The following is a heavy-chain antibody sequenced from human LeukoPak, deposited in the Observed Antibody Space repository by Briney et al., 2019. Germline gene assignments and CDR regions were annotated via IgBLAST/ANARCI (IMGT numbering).Heavy chain of an antibody. CDR2: ISAYNGNT. D-gene: IGHD4-17*01. J-gene: IGHJ3*02. Sequence: GASVKVSCKASGYTFTSYGISWVRQAPGQGLEWMGWISAYNGNTNYAQKLQGRVTMTTDTSTSTAHMELRSLRSDDTAVYYCARDSYGDYGDDAFDIWGQGTMVTVSS. CDR1: GYTFTSYG. CDR3: ARDSYGDYGDDAFDI. V-gene: IGHV1-18*01.